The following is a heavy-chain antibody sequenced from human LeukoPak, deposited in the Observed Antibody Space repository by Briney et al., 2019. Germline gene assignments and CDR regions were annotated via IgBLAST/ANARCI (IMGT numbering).Heavy chain of an antibody. CDR3: ARSGYIYGADAFDI. J-gene: IGHJ3*02. CDR2: LSHSGYT. D-gene: IGHD5-18*01. CDR1: GASINSLY. Sequence: SATLSLTCAVPGASINSLYWSWIRQPPGKGLEWIGYLSHSGYTTYNPSLKSRVTMSVDTSKNYLSLKLTSMTAADTALYYCARSGYIYGADAFDIWGQGTMVSVSS. V-gene: IGHV4-59*11.